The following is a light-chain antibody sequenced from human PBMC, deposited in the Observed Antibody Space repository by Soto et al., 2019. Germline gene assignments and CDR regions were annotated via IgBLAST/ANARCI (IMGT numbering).Light chain of an antibody. V-gene: IGKV3-20*01. CDR3: QQYRSSPFT. CDR2: GTS. CDR1: QSVSSGY. Sequence: EIVLTQSPGTLSLSPGERATLSCRASQSVSSGYLAWYQQKPGQAPRLLIYGTSRRATGIPDRFSGSGSGTDFTLTTSRLEPEDFAVYYCQQYRSSPFTFGPGTKADIK. J-gene: IGKJ3*01.